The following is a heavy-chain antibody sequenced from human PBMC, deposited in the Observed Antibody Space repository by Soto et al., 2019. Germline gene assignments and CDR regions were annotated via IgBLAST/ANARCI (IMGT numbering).Heavy chain of an antibody. CDR2: IKSKTEGATR. CDR3: TSGTGRSDFDY. CDR1: GFSFSDAW. V-gene: IGHV3-15*01. D-gene: IGHD3-3*01. J-gene: IGHJ4*02. Sequence: GGSLRLSCAASGFSFSDAWMSWVRQAPGKGLEWVGRIKSKTEGATRDFAAPVKGRFAISRDDSKNTLYLQMNSLKIEDSAVYYCTSGTGRSDFDYWGLGTLVTVSS.